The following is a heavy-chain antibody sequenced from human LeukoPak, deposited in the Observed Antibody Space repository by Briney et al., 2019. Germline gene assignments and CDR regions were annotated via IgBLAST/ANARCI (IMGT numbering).Heavy chain of an antibody. J-gene: IGHJ5*02. CDR2: IYHSGST. CDR1: GYSISSGYY. Sequence: SETLSLTCAVSGYSISSGYYWGWIRQPPGKRLEWIGSIYHSGSTYYNPSLKSRVTISVDTSKNQFSLKLSSVTAADTAVYYCARDPVGDWFDPWGQGTLVTVSS. V-gene: IGHV4-38-2*02. CDR3: ARDPVGDWFDP. D-gene: IGHD3-16*01.